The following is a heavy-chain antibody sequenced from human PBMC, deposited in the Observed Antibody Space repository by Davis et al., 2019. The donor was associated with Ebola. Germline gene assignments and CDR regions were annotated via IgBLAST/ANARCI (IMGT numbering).Heavy chain of an antibody. CDR2: ISRSSSYI. J-gene: IGHJ6*02. D-gene: IGHD1-20*01. CDR3: ARDLVRYNWNYWGMDV. CDR1: GFTFSSYS. Sequence: GESLKIPCAASGFTFSSYSMNWVRQAPGKGLEWVSSISRSSSYIYYADSVKGRFTISRDNAKNSLYLQINSLRAEDTAVYYCARDLVRYNWNYWGMDVWGQGTTVTVSS. V-gene: IGHV3-21*01.